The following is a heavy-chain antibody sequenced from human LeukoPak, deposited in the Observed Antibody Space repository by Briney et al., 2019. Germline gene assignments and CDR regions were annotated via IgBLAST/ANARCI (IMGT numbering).Heavy chain of an antibody. V-gene: IGHV3-11*01. CDR3: ARGKYDSSPFLQH. CDR1: GFTFSDYY. D-gene: IGHD3-22*01. CDR2: ISSSGSII. J-gene: IGHJ1*01. Sequence: SGGSLRLSCAASGFTFSDYYMSWIRQAPGKGLEWVSYISSSGSIIYYADSVEGRFTISRDNAKNSMYLQMNSLRAEDTAVYYCARGKYDSSPFLQHWGQGTLVTVSS.